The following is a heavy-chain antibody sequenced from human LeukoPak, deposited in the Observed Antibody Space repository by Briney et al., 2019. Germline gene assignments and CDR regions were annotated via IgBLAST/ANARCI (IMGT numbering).Heavy chain of an antibody. D-gene: IGHD3-10*01. CDR2: ISYDGSNK. V-gene: IGHV3-30*18. CDR1: GFTFSSYG. J-gene: IGHJ4*02. CDR3: AKDLSLWLVSPEGDYFDY. Sequence: GGSLRLSCAASGFTFSSYGMHWVRQAPGKGLEWVAVISYDGSNKYYADSVKGRFTISRDNSKNTLYLQMNSLRAEDTAVYYCAKDLSLWLVSPEGDYFDYWGQGTLVTVSS.